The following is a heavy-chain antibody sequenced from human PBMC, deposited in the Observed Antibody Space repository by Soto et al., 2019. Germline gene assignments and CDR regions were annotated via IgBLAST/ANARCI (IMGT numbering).Heavy chain of an antibody. Sequence: SETLSLTCTVSGVSVSRGSFYWAWIRQPPGEGLEWIGFGSYSGTTNYKPSLKSRVTISVDTSRSQISLKVSSLTAADTAVYYCARGATVTQYDYWGQGTLVTVSS. CDR2: GSYSGTT. CDR1: GVSVSRGSFY. V-gene: IGHV4-61*01. D-gene: IGHD4-17*01. CDR3: ARGATVTQYDY. J-gene: IGHJ4*02.